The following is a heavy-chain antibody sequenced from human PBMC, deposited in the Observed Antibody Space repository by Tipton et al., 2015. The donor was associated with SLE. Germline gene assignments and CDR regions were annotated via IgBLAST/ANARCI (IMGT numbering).Heavy chain of an antibody. CDR3: ATHSSGHFDY. V-gene: IGHV3-48*03. D-gene: IGHD6-19*01. Sequence: GSLRLSCAASGFTFSSYEMNWVRQAPGKGLEWVSYISSSGSTIYYADSVKGRFTISRDNAKNSLYLQMNSLRAEDTAVYYCATHSSGHFDYWGQGTLVTVSS. CDR2: ISSSGSTI. J-gene: IGHJ4*02. CDR1: GFTFSSYE.